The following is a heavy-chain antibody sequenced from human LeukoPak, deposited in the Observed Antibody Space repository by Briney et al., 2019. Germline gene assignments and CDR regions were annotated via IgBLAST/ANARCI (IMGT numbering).Heavy chain of an antibody. CDR3: AREGGEWELLRTFDY. CDR2: ISNSGTTI. J-gene: IGHJ4*02. CDR1: GFTFSDYY. V-gene: IGHV3-11*04. Sequence: GGSLRLSCVASGFTFSDYYMSWIRQSPEKGLQWISYISNSGTTIYYTDSVKGRFTISRDNAKNTLYLQMNSLRVEDTAVYYCAREGGEWELLRTFDYWGQGTLVTVSS. D-gene: IGHD1-26*01.